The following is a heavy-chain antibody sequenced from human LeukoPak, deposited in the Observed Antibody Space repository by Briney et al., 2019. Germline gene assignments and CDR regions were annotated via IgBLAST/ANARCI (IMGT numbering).Heavy chain of an antibody. Sequence: GGSLRLSCAASGFTFSSYAMHWVRQAPGKGLEYVSAISSNGGSTYYANSVKGRFTISRDNSKNTLYLQMNSLRAEDTAVYYCARVVVTGTFYYYYMDVWGKGTTVTVSS. V-gene: IGHV3-64*01. CDR1: GFTFSSYA. J-gene: IGHJ6*03. D-gene: IGHD1-7*01. CDR2: ISSNGGST. CDR3: ARVVVTGTFYYYYMDV.